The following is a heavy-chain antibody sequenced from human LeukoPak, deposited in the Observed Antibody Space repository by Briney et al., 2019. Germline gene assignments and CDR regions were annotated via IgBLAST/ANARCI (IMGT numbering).Heavy chain of an antibody. V-gene: IGHV3-23*01. J-gene: IGHJ4*02. CDR2: IGSSGGGI. CDR1: GFTFSIAW. Sequence: PGGSLRLSCAASGFTFSIAWMSWVRQVPGKRLEWVSIIGSSGGGIHYADSVKGRFTISRDNSKNALYLQMNSLRVEDTAVYYCAIDPNWGTHSWGQGVLVTVSS. D-gene: IGHD7-27*01. CDR3: AIDPNWGTHS.